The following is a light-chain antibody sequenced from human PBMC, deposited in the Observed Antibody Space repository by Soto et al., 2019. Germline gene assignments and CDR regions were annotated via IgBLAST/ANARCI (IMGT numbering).Light chain of an antibody. CDR1: QSISGW. J-gene: IGKJ2*01. CDR3: QQYNRYSSFT. V-gene: IGKV1-5*01. CDR2: DAS. Sequence: DIQMTQSPSTLSASIGDRVTITCRASQSISGWLAWYQQKPGKAPKLLIYDASNLESGVPSRFSGSGSGIEFTLTISSLQPDDFATYYCQQYNRYSSFTFGQGTNLEIK.